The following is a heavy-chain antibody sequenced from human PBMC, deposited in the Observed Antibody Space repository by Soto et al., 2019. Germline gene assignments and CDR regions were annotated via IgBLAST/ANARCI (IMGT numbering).Heavy chain of an antibody. CDR3: ARRGSSSWYGY. CDR2: IYYSGST. D-gene: IGHD6-13*01. Sequence: SETLSLTCNVSVGSISSYYWGWIRQPPGKGLEWIGSIYYSGSTYYNPSLKSRVTISVDTSKNQFSLKLSSVTAADTAVYYCARRGSSSWYGYWGQGTLVTVSS. CDR1: VGSISSYY. J-gene: IGHJ4*02. V-gene: IGHV4-39*01.